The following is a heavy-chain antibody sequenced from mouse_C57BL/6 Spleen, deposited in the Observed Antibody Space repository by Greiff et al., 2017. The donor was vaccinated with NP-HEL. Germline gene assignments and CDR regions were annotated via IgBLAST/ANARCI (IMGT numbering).Heavy chain of an antibody. V-gene: IGHV5-6*01. D-gene: IGHD3-2*02. CDR2: ISSGGSYT. CDR3: ARRSSGGFFDY. CDR1: GFTFSSYG. J-gene: IGHJ2*01. Sequence: EVHLVESGGDLVKPGGSLKLSCAASGFTFSSYGMSWVRQTPDKRLEWVATISSGGSYTYYPDSVKGRFTISRDNAKNTLYLQMSSLKSEDTAMYYCARRSSGGFFDYWGQGTTLTVSS.